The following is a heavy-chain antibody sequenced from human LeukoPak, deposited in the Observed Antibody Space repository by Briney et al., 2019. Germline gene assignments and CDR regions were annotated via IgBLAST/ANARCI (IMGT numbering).Heavy chain of an antibody. Sequence: PSETLSLTCTVSGGSISSSSYYWGWIRQPLGKGLEWIGSIYYSGSTYYNPSLKSRVTISVDTSKNQFSLKLSSVTAADTAVYYYARVHGNLWFGELLYFDYWGQGTLVTVSS. D-gene: IGHD3-10*01. CDR3: ARVHGNLWFGELLYFDY. V-gene: IGHV4-39*01. J-gene: IGHJ4*02. CDR2: IYYSGST. CDR1: GGSISSSSYY.